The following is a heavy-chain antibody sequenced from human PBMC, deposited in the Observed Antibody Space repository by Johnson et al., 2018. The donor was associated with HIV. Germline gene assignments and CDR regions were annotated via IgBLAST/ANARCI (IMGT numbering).Heavy chain of an antibody. J-gene: IGHJ3*02. CDR2: VNSDGSSL. Sequence: QLVESGGGLVQPGGSLRLSCAASGFTFSNYWMHWVRQAPGKGLVWVSRVNSDGSSLSYADSVKGRFTISRDNAKNTLYLQMNSLRAEDTAAYYCARELSHDAFDIWGQGTMVTVSS. CDR1: GFTFSNYW. D-gene: IGHD3-3*02. CDR3: ARELSHDAFDI. V-gene: IGHV3-74*01.